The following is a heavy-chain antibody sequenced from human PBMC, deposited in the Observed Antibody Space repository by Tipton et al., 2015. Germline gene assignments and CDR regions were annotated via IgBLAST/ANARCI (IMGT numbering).Heavy chain of an antibody. J-gene: IGHJ4*02. CDR1: GFTFSNYA. V-gene: IGHV3-23*01. CDR3: AARPGSGTYYLGTFDY. CDR2: ISGSGGST. D-gene: IGHD3-10*01. Sequence: SLRLSCAASGFTFSNYAMSWVRQAPGKGLEWVSGISGSGGSTYYVDSVKGRFTISRDNSKNTLSLQMNSLRADDTAVYYCAARPGSGTYYLGTFDYWGQGTLVTVSS.